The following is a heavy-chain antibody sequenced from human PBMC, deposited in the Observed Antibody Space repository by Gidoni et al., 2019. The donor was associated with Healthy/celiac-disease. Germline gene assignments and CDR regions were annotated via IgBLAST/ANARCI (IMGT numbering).Heavy chain of an antibody. Sequence: QLQLQESGPGLVKPSETLSLTCTVSGGSISSSSYYWGWIRQPPGKGLEWIGSIYYSGSTYYNPSLKSRVTISVDTSKNQFSLKLSSVTAADTAVYYCARHPPSVPAAIDSGMDVWGQGTTVTVSS. CDR1: GGSISSSSYY. V-gene: IGHV4-39*01. CDR2: IYYSGST. CDR3: ARHPPSVPAAIDSGMDV. D-gene: IGHD2-2*01. J-gene: IGHJ6*02.